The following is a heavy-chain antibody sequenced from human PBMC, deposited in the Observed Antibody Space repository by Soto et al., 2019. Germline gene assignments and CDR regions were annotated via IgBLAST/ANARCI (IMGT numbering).Heavy chain of an antibody. D-gene: IGHD3-3*01. Sequence: GGSLRLSCAASGFTFSSYGMHWVRQAPGKGLEWVAVIWYDGSNKYYADSVKGRFTISRDNSKNTLYLQMNSLRAEDTAVYYCARALIYLPLVFDYWGQGTLVSGSS. CDR2: IWYDGSNK. CDR3: ARALIYLPLVFDY. J-gene: IGHJ4*02. V-gene: IGHV3-33*01. CDR1: GFTFSSYG.